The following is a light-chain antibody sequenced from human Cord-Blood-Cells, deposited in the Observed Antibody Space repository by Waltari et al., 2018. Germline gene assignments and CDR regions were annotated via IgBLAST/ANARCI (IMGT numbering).Light chain of an antibody. CDR2: DVS. CDR3: CSYAGSYTWV. J-gene: IGLJ1*01. CDR1: SSDGGGYNY. Sequence: QSALTQPRPVSGSPGQSVTISCTGTSSDGGGYNYVSWYQQHPGKAPKLMIYDVSKRPSGVPDRFSGSKSGNTASLTISGLQAEDEADYSCCSYAGSYTWVFGTGTKVTVL. V-gene: IGLV2-11*01.